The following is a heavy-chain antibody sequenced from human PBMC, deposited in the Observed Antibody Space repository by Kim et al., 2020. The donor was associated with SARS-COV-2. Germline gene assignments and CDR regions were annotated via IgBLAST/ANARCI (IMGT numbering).Heavy chain of an antibody. Sequence: YADTVKGRLTISRDNAKNSLYLQMNSLRAEDTALYYCAKRLGIAVAGIGYWGQGTLVTVSS. V-gene: IGHV3-9*01. J-gene: IGHJ4*02. D-gene: IGHD6-19*01. CDR3: AKRLGIAVAGIGY.